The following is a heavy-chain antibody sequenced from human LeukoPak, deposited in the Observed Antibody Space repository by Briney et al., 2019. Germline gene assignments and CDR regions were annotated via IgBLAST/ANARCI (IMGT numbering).Heavy chain of an antibody. CDR2: ISYDGSNK. V-gene: IGHV3-30-3*01. J-gene: IGHJ4*02. CDR1: GFTFSSYA. D-gene: IGHD3-22*01. CDR3: ARDPRLSYYDSSGYSVYFDY. Sequence: PGSSLRLSCAASGFTFSSYAMHWVRQAPGKGLEWVAVISYDGSNKYYADSVKGRFTISRDNSKNTLYLQMNSLRAEDTAVYYCARDPRLSYYDSSGYSVYFDYWGQGTLVTVSS.